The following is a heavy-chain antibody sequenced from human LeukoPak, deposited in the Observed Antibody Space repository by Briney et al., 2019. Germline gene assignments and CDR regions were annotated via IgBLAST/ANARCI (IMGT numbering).Heavy chain of an antibody. Sequence: TSQTLSLTCTVSRGSISSRSDYWWAWIRQPPGQGLEWIGSVYHSGGIYYNPSLKSRLTISVDTSKDHFSLNLASVTAADTAVYYCARQRAHGTWAFDYWGQGTLLTVSS. D-gene: IGHD1-26*01. CDR1: RGSISSRSDY. J-gene: IGHJ4*02. CDR3: ARQRAHGTWAFDY. CDR2: VYHSGGI. V-gene: IGHV4-39*01.